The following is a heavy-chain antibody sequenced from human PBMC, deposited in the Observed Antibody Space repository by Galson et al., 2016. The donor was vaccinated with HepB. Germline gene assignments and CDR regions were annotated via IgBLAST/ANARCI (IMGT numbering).Heavy chain of an antibody. Sequence: LSLTCAVSGGSINHGGVSWTWVRQAPGKGLEWIGYLHHSGTTFSNPSLKSRVAISIDRSKNESSLNLTSVTAADTAVYYCARQVGASKVDGFGYWGQGTLVTVSA. J-gene: IGHJ4*02. D-gene: IGHD1-26*01. CDR1: GGSINHGGVS. CDR3: ARQVGASKVDGFGY. V-gene: IGHV4-30-2*01. CDR2: LHHSGTT.